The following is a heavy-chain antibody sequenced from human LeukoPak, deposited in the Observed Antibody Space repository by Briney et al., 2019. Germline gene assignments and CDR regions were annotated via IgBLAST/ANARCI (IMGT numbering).Heavy chain of an antibody. Sequence: ASVKVSCKASGYTFTGYYMHWVRQAPGQGLEWMGWINPNSGGTNYAQKFQGRVTMTRDTSISTAYVELSRLRSDDTAVYYCARAVVPAAIADYWGQGTLVTVSS. CDR1: GYTFTGYY. CDR3: ARAVVPAAIADY. CDR2: INPNSGGT. J-gene: IGHJ4*02. D-gene: IGHD2-2*01. V-gene: IGHV1-2*02.